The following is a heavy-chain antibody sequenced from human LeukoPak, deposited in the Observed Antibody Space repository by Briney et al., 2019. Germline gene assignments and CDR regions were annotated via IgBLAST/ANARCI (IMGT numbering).Heavy chain of an antibody. D-gene: IGHD2-8*02. V-gene: IGHV4-4*07. CDR3: ARDITGPPTYYYYYMDV. Sequence: SETLSLTCDVSGDSFSSYFWNWVRQPAGQGLEWIGRIHASGGANYNPSLKTRVTMSLDTSKSLFSLNLTSVTAADTAVYYCARDITGPPTYYYYYMDVWGKGTTVTVSS. J-gene: IGHJ6*03. CDR1: GDSFSSYF. CDR2: IHASGGA.